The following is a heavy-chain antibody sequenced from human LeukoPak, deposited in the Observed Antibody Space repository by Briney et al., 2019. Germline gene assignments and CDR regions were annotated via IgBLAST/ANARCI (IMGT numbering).Heavy chain of an antibody. J-gene: IGHJ5*02. CDR2: IYTSGST. CDR1: GGSISSGSYY. Sequence: SETLSLTCTVSGGSISSGSYYWSWIRQPAGKGLEWIGRIYTSGSTNYNPSLKSRVTISVDTSKNQFSLKLSSVTAADTAVYYCARENSYYYGSGSYYPWGQGTLVTVSS. D-gene: IGHD3-10*01. V-gene: IGHV4-61*02. CDR3: ARENSYYYGSGSYYP.